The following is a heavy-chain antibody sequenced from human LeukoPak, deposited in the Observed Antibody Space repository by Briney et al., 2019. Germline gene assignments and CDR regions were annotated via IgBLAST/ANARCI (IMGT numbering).Heavy chain of an antibody. CDR2: IFYSGKT. J-gene: IGHJ5*02. D-gene: IGHD4-17*01. V-gene: IGHV4-61*01. Sequence: PSETLSLTCTVSGGSISIDTFYWGWIRQPPGTGLEWIGYIFYSGKTYYNPSLKSRVTISVDTSKNQFSLKLTSVTAADTAVYYCARALYGDYERYGNWFDPWGQGTLVTVSS. CDR1: GGSISIDTFY. CDR3: ARALYGDYERYGNWFDP.